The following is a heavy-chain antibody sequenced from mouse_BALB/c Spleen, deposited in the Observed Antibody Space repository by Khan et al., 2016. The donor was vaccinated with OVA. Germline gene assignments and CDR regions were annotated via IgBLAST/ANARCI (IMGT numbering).Heavy chain of an antibody. V-gene: IGHV1-69*02. CDR2: IYPSDSYT. Sequence: QVRLQQSGAELVRPGASVKLSCKASGYTFTNYWINWMKQRPGQGLEWIGNIYPSDSYTNYNQEFKDKATLTVDKSSSTAYMQLSSPTSEDSAVYYCTSWSDYYAMDYWGQGTSVTVSS. CDR1: GYTFTNYW. CDR3: TSWSDYYAMDY. J-gene: IGHJ4*01.